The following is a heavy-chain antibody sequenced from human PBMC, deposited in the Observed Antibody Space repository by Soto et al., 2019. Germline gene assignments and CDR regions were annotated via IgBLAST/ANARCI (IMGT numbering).Heavy chain of an antibody. V-gene: IGHV4-59*08. J-gene: IGHJ4*02. D-gene: IGHD3-10*01. CDR2: LYYSGST. CDR3: ARRYGSGFDY. CDR1: GASISSYF. Sequence: PSETLSLTCTVSGASISSYFWNWIRQPPGRGLEWIGYLYYSGSTNYNPSLKSRVTISVDTSKNQFSLKLSSVTAADTAVYYCARRYGSGFDYWGQGTLVTSPQ.